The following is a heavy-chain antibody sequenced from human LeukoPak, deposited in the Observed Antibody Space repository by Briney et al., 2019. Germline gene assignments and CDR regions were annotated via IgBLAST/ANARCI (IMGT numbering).Heavy chain of an antibody. Sequence: GGSLRLSCAASGFTFSSYSMNWVRQAPGKGLEWVSSISSSSSYIYYADSVKGRFTISRDNSKNTLYLQMNSLRAEDTAVYYCAKLIFGYGDYVPFDIWGQGTMVTVSS. J-gene: IGHJ3*02. V-gene: IGHV3-21*01. CDR2: ISSSSSYI. CDR3: AKLIFGYGDYVPFDI. D-gene: IGHD4-17*01. CDR1: GFTFSSYS.